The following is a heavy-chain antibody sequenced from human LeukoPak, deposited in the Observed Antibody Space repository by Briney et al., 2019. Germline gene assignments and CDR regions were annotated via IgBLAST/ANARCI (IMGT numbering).Heavy chain of an antibody. V-gene: IGHV3-43*01. Sequence: PGGSLRLSCAASGFTFDDYTMHWVRQAPGKGLEWVSLISWDGGSTYYADSVKGRFTISRDNSKNSLYLQMNSLRTEDTALYYCMAGPGGNRHNFDYWGQGTLVTVSS. CDR2: ISWDGGST. CDR3: MAGPGGNRHNFDY. CDR1: GFTFDDYT. D-gene: IGHD4-23*01. J-gene: IGHJ4*02.